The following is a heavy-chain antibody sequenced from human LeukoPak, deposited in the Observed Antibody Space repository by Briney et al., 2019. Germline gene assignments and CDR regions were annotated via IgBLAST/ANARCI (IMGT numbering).Heavy chain of an antibody. Sequence: LSLTCAVSGGCISSGGYSWSWIRQPPGKGLEWIGYIYHSGSTYYNPSLKSRVTISVDRSKNQFSLKLSSVTAADTAVYYCARWVAAPGKNWYDPWGQGTLVTVSS. D-gene: IGHD6-13*01. V-gene: IGHV4-30-2*01. CDR3: ARWVAAPGKNWYDP. CDR1: GGCISSGGYS. CDR2: IYHSGST. J-gene: IGHJ5*02.